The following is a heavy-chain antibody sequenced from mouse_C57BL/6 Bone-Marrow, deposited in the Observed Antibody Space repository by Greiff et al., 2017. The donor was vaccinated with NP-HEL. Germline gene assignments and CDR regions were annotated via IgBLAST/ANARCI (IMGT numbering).Heavy chain of an antibody. Sequence: VQLQQSVAELVRPGASVKLSCTASGFNIKNTYMHWVKQRPEQGLEWIGRIDPANGNTKYAPQFHGKATLTADTSSNTAYLQLSSLTSEDTAIYYCALFITTVVRYFDVWGTGTTVTVSS. D-gene: IGHD1-1*01. J-gene: IGHJ1*03. CDR2: IDPANGNT. V-gene: IGHV14-3*01. CDR1: GFNIKNTY. CDR3: ALFITTVVRYFDV.